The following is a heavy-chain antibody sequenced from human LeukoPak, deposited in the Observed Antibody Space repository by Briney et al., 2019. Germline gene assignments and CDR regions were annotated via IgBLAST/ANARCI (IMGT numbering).Heavy chain of an antibody. D-gene: IGHD5-18*01. CDR3: ARQGEGYSRNDYYYGMDV. Sequence: GESLRISCKGSGYSFTSYWISWVRQMPGKGLEWMGRIDPSDSYTNYSPSFQGHVTISADKSISTAYLQWSSLKASDTAMYYCARQGEGYSRNDYYYGMDVWRQGTTVTVSS. CDR1: GYSFTSYW. CDR2: IDPSDSYT. J-gene: IGHJ6*02. V-gene: IGHV5-10-1*01.